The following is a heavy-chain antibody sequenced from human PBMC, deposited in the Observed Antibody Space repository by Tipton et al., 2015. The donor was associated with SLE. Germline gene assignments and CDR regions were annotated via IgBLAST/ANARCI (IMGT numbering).Heavy chain of an antibody. Sequence: TLSLTCTVSGDSISTYYWSWIRQPPGKGLEWIGYISYSGSTNYNPSLKSRVTISLDTSTNQFSLKLNSVTAADTAVYYCAREWGDAFDIWGQGTMVTVSS. CDR1: GDSISTYY. CDR2: ISYSGST. J-gene: IGHJ3*02. V-gene: IGHV4-59*01. CDR3: AREWGDAFDI. D-gene: IGHD3-16*01.